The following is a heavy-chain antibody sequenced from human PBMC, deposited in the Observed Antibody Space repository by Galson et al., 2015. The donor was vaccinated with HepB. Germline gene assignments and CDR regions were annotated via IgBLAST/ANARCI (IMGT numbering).Heavy chain of an antibody. Sequence: SVKVSCKASGYTFTSYAMHWVRQAPGQRLEWMGWINAGNGNTKYSQKFQGRVTITRDTSASTAYMELSSLRSEDTAVYYCAAGGGGRGYSYGPFGYWGQGTLVTVSS. CDR1: GYTFTSYA. CDR3: AAGGGGRGYSYGPFGY. J-gene: IGHJ4*02. D-gene: IGHD5-18*01. V-gene: IGHV1-3*01. CDR2: INAGNGNT.